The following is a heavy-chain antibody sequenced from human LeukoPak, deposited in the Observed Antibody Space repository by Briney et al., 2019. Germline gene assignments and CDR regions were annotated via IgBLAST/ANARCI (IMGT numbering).Heavy chain of an antibody. CDR3: ANLYSSGWYDGGPTPFDY. CDR2: ISGSGGST. J-gene: IGHJ4*02. V-gene: IGHV3-23*01. CDR1: GFTFSSYA. Sequence: PGGSLRLSCAASGFTFSSYAMSWVRQAPGKGLEWVSVISGSGGSTYYADSVKGRFTISRDNSKNTLYLQMNSLRAEDTAVYYCANLYSSGWYDGGPTPFDYWGQGTLVTVSS. D-gene: IGHD6-19*01.